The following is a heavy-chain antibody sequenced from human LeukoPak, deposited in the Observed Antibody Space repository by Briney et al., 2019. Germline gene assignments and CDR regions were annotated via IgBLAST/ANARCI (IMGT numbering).Heavy chain of an antibody. CDR1: GYTFINFG. J-gene: IGHJ4*02. V-gene: IGHV1-18*01. D-gene: IGHD2-21*02. CDR3: ARIVYCDGDCYSNFDY. Sequence: ASVKVSCKASGYTFINFGISWVRQPPGQGLEWMGWISAYNGNTNYAQKLQGRVTMTTDTSTSTAYMELRRLRSDDTAVYYCARIVYCDGDCYSNFDYWSQGTLVTVSS. CDR2: ISAYNGNT.